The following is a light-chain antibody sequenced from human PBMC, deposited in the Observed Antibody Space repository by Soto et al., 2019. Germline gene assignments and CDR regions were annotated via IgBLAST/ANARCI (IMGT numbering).Light chain of an antibody. V-gene: IGLV2-14*01. Sequence: LTQPASVSGSPGQSITISCTGTSSDVGGYTYVSWYQQHPGKAPEVMIYEVSNRPSGVSNRFSGSKSGNTASLTISGLQAEDEADYYCSSYTSSSTPYVFGTGTKVTVL. CDR1: SSDVGGYTY. J-gene: IGLJ1*01. CDR3: SSYTSSSTPYV. CDR2: EVS.